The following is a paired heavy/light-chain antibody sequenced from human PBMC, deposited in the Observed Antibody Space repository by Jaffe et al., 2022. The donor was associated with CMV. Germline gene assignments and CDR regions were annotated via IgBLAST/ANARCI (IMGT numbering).Light chain of an antibody. Sequence: IQLTQSPSSLSASVGDRVTITCRASQGISSYLAWYQQKPGKAPKLLIYAASTLQSGVPSRFSGSGSGTDFTLTISSLQPEDFATYYCQQLNSYPSFGGGTKVEIK. CDR2: AAS. J-gene: IGKJ4*01. V-gene: IGKV1-9*01. CDR3: QQLNSYPS. CDR1: QGISSY.
Heavy chain of an antibody. D-gene: IGHD2-15*01. V-gene: IGHV5-51*01. CDR1: GYSFTSYW. CDR2: IYPGDSDT. Sequence: EVQLVQSGAEVKKPGESLKISCKGSGYSFTSYWIGWVRQMPGKGLEWMGIIYPGDSDTRYSPSFQGQVTISADKSISTAYLQWSSLKASDTAMYYCARQIGYCSGGSCAYYYGMDVWGQGTTVTVSS. CDR3: ARQIGYCSGGSCAYYYGMDV. J-gene: IGHJ6*02.